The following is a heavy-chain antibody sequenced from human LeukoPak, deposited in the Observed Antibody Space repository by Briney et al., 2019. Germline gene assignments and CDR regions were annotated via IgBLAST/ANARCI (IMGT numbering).Heavy chain of an antibody. CDR3: ARAGYGDSDFDY. V-gene: IGHV4-59*08. D-gene: IGHD4-17*01. Sequence: PSETLSLTCTVSGGSITTFWWSWIRQPPGKGLEWIGYIYYSGSTNYNPSLKSRVTMSVDTSKNQFSLKLNSVTAADTAVYYCARAGYGDSDFDYWGQGTLVTVSS. J-gene: IGHJ4*02. CDR2: IYYSGST. CDR1: GGSITTFW.